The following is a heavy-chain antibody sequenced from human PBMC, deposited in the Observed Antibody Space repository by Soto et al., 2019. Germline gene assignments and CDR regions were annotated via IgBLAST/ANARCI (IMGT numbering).Heavy chain of an antibody. CDR2: IYYSGST. Sequence: SETLSLTCTVSGGSISSYYWSWIRQPPGKGLEWIGYIYYSGSTNYNPSLKSRVTISVDTSKDQFSLKLSSVTAADTAVYYCARDSYSYGSFDPWGQGTLVTVSS. CDR3: ARDSYSYGSFDP. D-gene: IGHD5-18*01. J-gene: IGHJ5*02. CDR1: GGSISSYY. V-gene: IGHV4-59*01.